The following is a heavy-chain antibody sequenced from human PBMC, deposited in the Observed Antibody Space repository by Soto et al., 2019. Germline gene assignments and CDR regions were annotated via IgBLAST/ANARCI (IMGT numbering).Heavy chain of an antibody. D-gene: IGHD3-22*01. J-gene: IGHJ4*02. V-gene: IGHV3-7*04. CDR1: RFTFSTYW. Sequence: EVQLVESGGGLVQPGGSLRLSCATSRFTFSTYWMSWVRQAPGKGLEWVANIKQDGSEKYYVDSVKGRFTISRDNAKNSRYLQMNSLRAEDTAVYYCARGLGHDSSGYYYWGQGTLVTVSS. CDR2: IKQDGSEK. CDR3: ARGLGHDSSGYYY.